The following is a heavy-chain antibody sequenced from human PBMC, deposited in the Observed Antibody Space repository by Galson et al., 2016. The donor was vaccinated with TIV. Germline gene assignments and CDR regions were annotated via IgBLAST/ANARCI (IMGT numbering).Heavy chain of an antibody. V-gene: IGHV4-61*08. D-gene: IGHD5-12*01. Sequence: LVKPTQTLTLTCTFSGFSLSTYGMSVGWIRQPPGKGLEWIGYIYYTGSTNYNPSLQRRVTISLDTSKNQFSLRLPSVTAADTAVYDCAREVSGYDSVDYAYYYLDVWGKGTTVTVSS. CDR3: AREVSGYDSVDYAYYYLDV. CDR1: GFSLSTYGMS. CDR2: IYYTGST. J-gene: IGHJ6*03.